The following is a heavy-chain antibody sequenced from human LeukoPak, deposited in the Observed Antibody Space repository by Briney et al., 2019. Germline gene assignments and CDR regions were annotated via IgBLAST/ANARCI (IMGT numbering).Heavy chain of an antibody. Sequence: KASETLSLTCTVSGGSISSSSYYWGWIRQPPGKGLEWIGSIYYSGSTYYNPSLKSRVTISVDTSKNQFSLKLSSVTAADTAVYYCARDPYSGSYYWFDPWGQGTLVTVSS. V-gene: IGHV4-39*07. CDR1: GGSISSSSYY. CDR3: ARDPYSGSYYWFDP. D-gene: IGHD1-26*01. J-gene: IGHJ5*02. CDR2: IYYSGST.